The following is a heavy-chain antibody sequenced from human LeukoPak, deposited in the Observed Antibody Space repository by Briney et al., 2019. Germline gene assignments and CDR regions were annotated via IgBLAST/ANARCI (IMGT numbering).Heavy chain of an antibody. J-gene: IGHJ5*02. CDR2: INPSGGST. CDR3: ARDWGLTILMNWFDP. CDR1: GYTFTSYY. Sequence: ASVKVSCKASGYTFTSYYMHWVRQAPGQGLEWMGIINPSGGSTSYAQKFQGRVTMTRDTSTSTVYMELSSLRSEDTAVYYCARDWGLTILMNWFDPWGQGTLVTVSS. V-gene: IGHV1-46*01. D-gene: IGHD3-16*01.